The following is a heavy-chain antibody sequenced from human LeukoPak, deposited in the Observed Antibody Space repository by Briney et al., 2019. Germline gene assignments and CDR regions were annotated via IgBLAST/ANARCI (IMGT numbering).Heavy chain of an antibody. CDR1: GGSISSYY. CDR3: ARQGYYDFWSGQPFDY. V-gene: IGHV4-59*08. J-gene: IGHJ4*02. CDR2: IYYSGST. Sequence: VKPSETLSLTCTVSGGSISSYYWSWIRQPPGKGLEWIGYIYYSGSTNYNPSLKSRVTISVDTSKNQFSLKLSSVTAADTAVYYCARQGYYDFWSGQPFDYWGQGTLVTVSS. D-gene: IGHD3-3*01.